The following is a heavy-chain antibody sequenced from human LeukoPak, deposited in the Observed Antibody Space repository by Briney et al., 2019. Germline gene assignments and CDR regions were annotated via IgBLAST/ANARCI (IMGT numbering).Heavy chain of an antibody. J-gene: IGHJ5*01. V-gene: IGHV3-21*05. CDR1: GFTFSSYS. CDR3: TKDPRHFDS. D-gene: IGHD6-6*01. CDR2: ISGSGHDI. Sequence: PGRSLRLSCAASGFTFSSYSMNWVRQAPGKGVEWVAYISGSGHDINYSDSVKGRFTISRDNAKNSLYLQMSSLRVEDTAVYYCTKDPRHFDSCGQGTLVTVSS.